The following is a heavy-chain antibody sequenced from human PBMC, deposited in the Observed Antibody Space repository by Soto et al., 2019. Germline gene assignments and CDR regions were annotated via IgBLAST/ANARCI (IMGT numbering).Heavy chain of an antibody. D-gene: IGHD3-9*01. CDR2: INHSGNN. J-gene: IGHJ3*02. CDR1: GGSFSTYY. Sequence: SETLSLTCVVSGGSFSTYYYIWIRQSPGKGLEWIGEINHSGNNNYSPSLKSRVTMSLDTSKNQFSLKLTSVTAADTAVYYCARGGCNDWRVAFDIWGQGTMVTVSS. V-gene: IGHV4-34*01. CDR3: ARGGCNDWRVAFDI.